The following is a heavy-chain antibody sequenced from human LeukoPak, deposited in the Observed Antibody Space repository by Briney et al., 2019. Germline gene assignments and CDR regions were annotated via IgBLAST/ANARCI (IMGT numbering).Heavy chain of an antibody. CDR1: GYTFTAYY. V-gene: IGHV1-2*02. CDR2: INPNNGGA. CDR3: ARGSYYNENWFDP. J-gene: IGHJ5*02. D-gene: IGHD3-10*01. Sequence: ASVKVSCKASGYTFTAYYIHWVRQAPGQGLEWMGWINPNNGGANYVQKFQGRVTMTRDTSISTAYMELSRLRSDDTAVYYCARGSYYNENWFDPWGQGTLVTVSS.